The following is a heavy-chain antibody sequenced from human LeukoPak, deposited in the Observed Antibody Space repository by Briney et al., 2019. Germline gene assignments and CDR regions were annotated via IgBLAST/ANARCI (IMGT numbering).Heavy chain of an antibody. CDR2: ISGSDGTS. V-gene: IGHV3-23*01. D-gene: IGHD3-16*02. CDR3: AKSLGVGGYTRYKGFDQ. CDR1: GFTFNSFA. J-gene: IGHJ4*02. Sequence: GASLRLSCAASGFTFNSFAMNWVRQAPGKGLEWVSSISGSDGTSHYADFVKGRFTISRDNSKNTLYLQMNSLRTEDTAAYYCAKSLGVGGYTRYKGFDQWGQGTLVVVSS.